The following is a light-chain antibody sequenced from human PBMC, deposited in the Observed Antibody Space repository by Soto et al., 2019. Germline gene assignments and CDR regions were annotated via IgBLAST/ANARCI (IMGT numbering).Light chain of an antibody. CDR1: QDISSW. CDR2: AAS. J-gene: IGKJ5*01. Sequence: EIKMYQSPSSVSASVGDRVTITCRASQDISSWLAWYQQKPGKAPKIMIYAASSLQGGVPSRFSGSGSGTEFTLTISSLQPEDFATYYCQQASSFPPTFGQGTRLEI. CDR3: QQASSFPPT. V-gene: IGKV1-12*01.